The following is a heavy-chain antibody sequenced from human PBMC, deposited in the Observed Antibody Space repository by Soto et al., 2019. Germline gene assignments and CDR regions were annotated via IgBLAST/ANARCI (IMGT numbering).Heavy chain of an antibody. Sequence: SSETLSLTYAVYGGSFSGYYWSWIRQPPGKGMEWIGEINHSGSTNYNPSLKSRVTISLDTSKNQFSLKLSSVTAADTAVYYCARGSFRRHLQYYFDYWGQGTLVTVSS. V-gene: IGHV4-34*01. CDR1: GGSFSGYY. CDR2: INHSGST. J-gene: IGHJ4*02. CDR3: ARGSFRRHLQYYFDY. D-gene: IGHD3-3*02.